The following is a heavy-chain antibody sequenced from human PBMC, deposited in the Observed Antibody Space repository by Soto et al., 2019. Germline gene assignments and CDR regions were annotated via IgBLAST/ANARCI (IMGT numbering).Heavy chain of an antibody. CDR3: ARTDEWELLSWFDP. CDR1: GGTFSSYA. V-gene: IGHV1-69*06. D-gene: IGHD1-26*01. Sequence: ASVKVSCKASGGTFSSYAISWVRQAPGQGLEWMGGIIPIFGTANYAQKFQGRVTITADKSTSTAYMELSSLRSEDTAVYYCARTDEWELLSWFDPWGQGTLVTSPQ. J-gene: IGHJ5*02. CDR2: IIPIFGTA.